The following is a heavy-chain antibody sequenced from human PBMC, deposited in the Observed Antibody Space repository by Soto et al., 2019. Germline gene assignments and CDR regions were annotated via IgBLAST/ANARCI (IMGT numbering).Heavy chain of an antibody. D-gene: IGHD6-13*01. CDR1: GFTFSNYA. Sequence: DVQLLESGGGLVQPGGARTLSCAASGFTFSNYAMLWVRQAPGKGLEWVSIIKGSGESTFYLDSVRGRFTISRDNYKDTIYLQMTSMRVEDAALYHCVKGGASYTNGWYANWGQGILFTVSS. J-gene: IGHJ4*02. CDR3: VKGGASYTNGWYAN. V-gene: IGHV3-23*01. CDR2: IKGSGEST.